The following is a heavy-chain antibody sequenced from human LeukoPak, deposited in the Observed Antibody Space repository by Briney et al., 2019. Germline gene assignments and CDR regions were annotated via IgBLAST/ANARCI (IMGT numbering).Heavy chain of an antibody. Sequence: GGSLRLSCAASGFTVSSNYMSWVRQAPGKGLEWVSVIYSDGRTYYAGSVKGRFTISRDNSKNALYLETNSLRAEDTAVYFCARDVSPGYNTNWYDYWGQGTLVTVSS. D-gene: IGHD1-14*01. CDR1: GFTVSSNY. J-gene: IGHJ5*01. CDR2: IYSDGRT. V-gene: IGHV3-53*01. CDR3: ARDVSPGYNTNWYDY.